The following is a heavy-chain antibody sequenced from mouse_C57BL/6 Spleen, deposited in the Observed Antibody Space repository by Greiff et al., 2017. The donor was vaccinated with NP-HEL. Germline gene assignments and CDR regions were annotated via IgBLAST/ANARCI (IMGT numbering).Heavy chain of an antibody. CDR1: GYAFTNYL. J-gene: IGHJ3*01. V-gene: IGHV1-54*01. D-gene: IGHD2-4*01. CDR2: INPGSGGT. Sequence: QVQLKESGAELVRPGTSVKVSCKASGYAFTNYLIEWVKQRPGQGLEWIGVINPGSGGTNYNEKFKGKATLTADKSSSTAYMQLSSLTSEDSAVYFCARDDYVGFAYWGQGTLVTVSA. CDR3: ARDDYVGFAY.